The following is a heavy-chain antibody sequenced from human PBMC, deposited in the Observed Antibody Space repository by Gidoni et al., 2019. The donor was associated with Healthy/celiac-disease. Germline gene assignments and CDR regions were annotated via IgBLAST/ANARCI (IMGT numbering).Heavy chain of an antibody. V-gene: IGHV3-9*01. CDR2: ISWNSGSI. CDR1: GFTFDDYA. J-gene: IGHJ4*02. D-gene: IGHD3-3*01. CDR3: AKGGPLRFLEWYHFDY. Sequence: EVQLVESGGGLVQPGRSLRLSCAASGFTFDDYAMHWVRQAPGKGLEWVSGISWNSGSIGYEDSVKGRFTISRDNAKNSLYLQMNSLRAEDTALYYCAKGGPLRFLEWYHFDYWGQGTLVTVSS.